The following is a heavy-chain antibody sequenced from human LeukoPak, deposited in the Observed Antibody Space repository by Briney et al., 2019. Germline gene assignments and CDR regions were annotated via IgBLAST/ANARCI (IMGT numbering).Heavy chain of an antibody. CDR2: MKQDGSEM. D-gene: IGHD6-25*01. CDR3: PRSLAAGFAI. V-gene: IGHV3-7*04. CDR1: GFTLSSYW. J-gene: IGHJ3*02. Sequence: GGSLRLSCAASGFTLSSYWMIWVRQAPGKGLEWVANMKQDGSEMYYVDSVKGRFTISRDNAKNSLYLQMNSLRAEDTAVYYCPRSLAAGFAIWGQGTMVTVSS.